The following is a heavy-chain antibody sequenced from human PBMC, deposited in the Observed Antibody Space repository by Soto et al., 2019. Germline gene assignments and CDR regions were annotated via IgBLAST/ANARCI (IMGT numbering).Heavy chain of an antibody. CDR1: GDSISNYY. Sequence: PSETLSLTCTVSGDSISNYYWSWIRQSAEKRLEWIGRVSSTGSSYYNPSLKSRVTISVDTSKNQVSLNLTSVTAADTAVCYCARGVPAAGTDWFDPWGQGTLVTVS. CDR3: ARGVPAAGTDWFDP. J-gene: IGHJ5*02. D-gene: IGHD6-13*01. V-gene: IGHV4-4*07. CDR2: VSSTGSS.